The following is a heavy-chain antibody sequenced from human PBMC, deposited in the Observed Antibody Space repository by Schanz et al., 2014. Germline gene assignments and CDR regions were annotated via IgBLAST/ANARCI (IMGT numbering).Heavy chain of an antibody. J-gene: IGHJ5*02. V-gene: IGHV1-8*01. Sequence: QVQLIQSGAEVKKPGASVKVSCTASGYTFTSYDINWVRQAPGQGLEWLGWMNPNSGNPGFAQKFRGRVTMTRNTSMSTAYMELRSLRSDDTAVYYCAREVGLYDRGWFDPWGQGTLVTVSS. CDR2: MNPNSGNP. CDR3: AREVGLYDRGWFDP. D-gene: IGHD3-22*01. CDR1: GYTFTSYD.